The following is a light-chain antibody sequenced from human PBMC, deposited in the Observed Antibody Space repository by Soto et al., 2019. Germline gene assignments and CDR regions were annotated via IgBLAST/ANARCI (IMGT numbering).Light chain of an antibody. J-gene: IGLJ2*01. CDR1: SSDVGANNY. CDR2: EVS. Sequence: QSALTQPPSASGSPGQSVTISCTGSSSDVGANNYVSWHQQHPGKAPKLMIYEVSKRPSGVPDRFSGSKSGNTASLTVSGLQAEDEADYYCSSFAGSKVFGGGTKLTVL. CDR3: SSFAGSKV. V-gene: IGLV2-8*01.